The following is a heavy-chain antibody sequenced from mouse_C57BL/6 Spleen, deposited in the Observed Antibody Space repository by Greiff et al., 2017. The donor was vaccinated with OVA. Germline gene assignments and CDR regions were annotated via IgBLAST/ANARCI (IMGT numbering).Heavy chain of an antibody. CDR1: GYTFTSYW. CDR2: IDPSDSET. V-gene: IGHV1-52*01. J-gene: IGHJ4*01. D-gene: IGHD3-1*01. CDR3: ARARGYAMDY. Sequence: VQLQQPGAGLVRPGSSVKLSCKASGYTFTSYWMHWVKQRPIQGLEWVGNIDPSDSETHYNQKFKDKATLTVDKSASTAYMQLSSLTSEDSAVYYCARARGYAMDYWGQGTSVTVSS.